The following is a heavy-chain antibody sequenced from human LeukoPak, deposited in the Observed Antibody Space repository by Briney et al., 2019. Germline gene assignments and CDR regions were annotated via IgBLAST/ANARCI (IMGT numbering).Heavy chain of an antibody. Sequence: SGGSLRLSCAASGFTFSDYALGWVRQAPGRGLEWVATLSGSGAGTYYSDSVQGRFTISRDNSKRTLFLQMNSLRAEDTAFYCAKAELGVDTFFDYWGQGTLVTVSS. J-gene: IGHJ4*02. V-gene: IGHV3-23*01. D-gene: IGHD3-3*01. CDR2: LSGSGAGT. CDR1: GFTFSDYA. CDR3: AKAELGVDTFFDY.